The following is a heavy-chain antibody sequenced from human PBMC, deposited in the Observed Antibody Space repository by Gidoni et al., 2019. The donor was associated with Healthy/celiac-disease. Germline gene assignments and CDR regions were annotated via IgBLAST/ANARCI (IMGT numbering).Heavy chain of an antibody. Sequence: EVQLVESGGGLVQPGGSLRLSCAASCFPFSSYWMSWVRQAPGKGLEWVANIKQDGSEKDYVDSVKGRFTISRDNAKNSLYLQMNSLRAEDTAVYYCAREGTGDYFDYWGQGTLVTVSS. CDR1: CFPFSSYW. CDR3: AREGTGDYFDY. D-gene: IGHD7-27*01. J-gene: IGHJ4*02. V-gene: IGHV3-7*01. CDR2: IKQDGSEK.